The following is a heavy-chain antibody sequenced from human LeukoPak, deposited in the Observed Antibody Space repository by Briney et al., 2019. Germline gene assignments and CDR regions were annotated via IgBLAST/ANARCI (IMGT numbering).Heavy chain of an antibody. J-gene: IGHJ4*02. V-gene: IGHV4-59*08. Sequence: WIGYIYYSGSTNYNPSLKSRVTISVDTSKNQFSLKLSSVTAADTAVYYCARSSGYDYGDYWGQGALVTVSS. CDR3: ARSSGYDYGDY. D-gene: IGHD5-12*01. CDR2: IYYSGST.